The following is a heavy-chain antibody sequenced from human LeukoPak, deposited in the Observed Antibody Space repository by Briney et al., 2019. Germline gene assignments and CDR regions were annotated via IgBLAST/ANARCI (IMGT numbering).Heavy chain of an antibody. Sequence: SETLSLTCTVSGGSISSYYWSWLRQPPGKGLEWIGYIYYSGSTYYNPSLKSRVTISVDTSKNQFSLKLSSVTAADTAVYYCARDGYGSGSFLNWFDPWGQGTLVTVSS. CDR3: ARDGYGSGSFLNWFDP. J-gene: IGHJ5*02. V-gene: IGHV4-59*01. D-gene: IGHD3-10*01. CDR2: IYYSGST. CDR1: GGSISSYY.